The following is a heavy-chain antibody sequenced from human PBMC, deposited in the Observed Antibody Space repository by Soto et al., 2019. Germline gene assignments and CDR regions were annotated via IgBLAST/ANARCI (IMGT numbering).Heavy chain of an antibody. D-gene: IGHD2-15*01. CDR2: LTVTGDSA. CDR1: GFRLSDSA. V-gene: IGHV3-23*01. J-gene: IGHJ6*03. CDR3: AKNGCSYPACYPYYYYVDV. Sequence: EVQLLESGGGLVQPGGSLRLSCAASGFRLSDSAVSWVRQAPGKWLEWVSSLTVTGDSAFYSDSVKGRFTISRDISKSTLYLQMNSLRAEDTAVYYCAKNGCSYPACYPYYYYVDVWGRGTTVTVSS.